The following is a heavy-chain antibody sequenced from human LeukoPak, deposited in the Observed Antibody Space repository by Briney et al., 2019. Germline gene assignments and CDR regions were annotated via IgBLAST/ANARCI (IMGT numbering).Heavy chain of an antibody. CDR2: IYTSGST. CDR1: GGSISSGSYY. J-gene: IGHJ6*03. D-gene: IGHD2-2*02. Sequence: SETLSLTCTVSGGSISSGSYYWSWIRQPAGKGLEWIGRIYTSGSTNYNPSLKSRVTISVDTSKNQFSLKLSSVTAADTAVYYCARAAIGAHYYYYYMDVWGKGTTVTVSS. V-gene: IGHV4-61*02. CDR3: ARAAIGAHYYYYYMDV.